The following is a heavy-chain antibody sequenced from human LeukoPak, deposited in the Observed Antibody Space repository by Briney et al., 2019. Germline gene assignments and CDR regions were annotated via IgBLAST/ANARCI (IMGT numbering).Heavy chain of an antibody. CDR1: GYTFTSYD. J-gene: IGHJ5*02. V-gene: IGHV1-8*01. CDR3: ASGMSWGRLDNWFDP. CDR2: MNPNSGNT. Sequence: GASVKVSCKASGYTFTSYDINWVRQATGQGLEWMGWMNPNSGNTGYAQKFQDRVTMTRNTSISTAYMELSSLRSEDTAVYYCASGMSWGRLDNWFDPWGQGTLVTVPS. D-gene: IGHD3-16*01.